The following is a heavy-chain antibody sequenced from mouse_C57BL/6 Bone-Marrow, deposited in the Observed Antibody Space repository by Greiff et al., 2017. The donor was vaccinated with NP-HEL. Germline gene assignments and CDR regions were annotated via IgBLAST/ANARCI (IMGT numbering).Heavy chain of an antibody. CDR2: IYPRSGNT. J-gene: IGHJ4*01. V-gene: IGHV1-81*01. CDR1: GYTFTSYG. D-gene: IGHD2-5*01. CDR3: ARGSLVSNYDAMDY. Sequence: VKLQESGAELARPGASVKLSCKASGYTFTSYGISWVKQRTGQGLEWIGEIYPRSGNTYYNEKFKGKATLTADKSSSTAYMELRSLTSEDSAVYFCARGSLVSNYDAMDYWGQGTSVTVSS.